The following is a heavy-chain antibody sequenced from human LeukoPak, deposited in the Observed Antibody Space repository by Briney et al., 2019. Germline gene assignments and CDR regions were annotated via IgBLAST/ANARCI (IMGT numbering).Heavy chain of an antibody. D-gene: IGHD1-1*01. CDR3: AADQARYTDAFAV. J-gene: IGHJ3*01. CDR2: IVVGSGDT. CDR1: GFTSTTST. Sequence: SVTVSFKASGFTSTTSTMQWVRPARGQRLEWIGWIVVGSGDTNYAEKFQERVTITRDMSTSTVYMELSSLRSDDTAVYYCAADQARYTDAFAVWGQGTLVTVSS. V-gene: IGHV1-58*02.